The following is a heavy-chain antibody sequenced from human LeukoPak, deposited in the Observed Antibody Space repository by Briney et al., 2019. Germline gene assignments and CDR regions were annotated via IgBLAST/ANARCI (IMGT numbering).Heavy chain of an antibody. CDR3: ARVGGGYLFGGVIVI. CDR1: GGTFSSYA. CDR2: ISAYNGNT. J-gene: IGHJ4*02. D-gene: IGHD3-16*02. Sequence: ASVKVSCKASGGTFSSYAISWVRQAPGQGLEWMGWISAYNGNTNYAQKLQGRVTMTTDTSTSTAYMELRSLRSDDTAVYYCARVGGGYLFGGVIVIWGQGTLVTVSS. V-gene: IGHV1-18*01.